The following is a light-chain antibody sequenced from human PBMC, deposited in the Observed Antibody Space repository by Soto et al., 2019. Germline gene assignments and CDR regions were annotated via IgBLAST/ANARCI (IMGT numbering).Light chain of an antibody. V-gene: IGLV2-11*01. CDR3: SSYTTSYFYV. CDR1: SSDVGLYNY. CDR2: DVS. J-gene: IGLJ1*01. Sequence: QSVLTQPRSVSGSPGQSVTISCTGTSSDVGLYNYVSWYQQHPGKAPKLIIYDVSKRPSGVSNRFSASKSAFTASLTISGLQAEDEADYYCSSYTTSYFYVFGPGTKVNVL.